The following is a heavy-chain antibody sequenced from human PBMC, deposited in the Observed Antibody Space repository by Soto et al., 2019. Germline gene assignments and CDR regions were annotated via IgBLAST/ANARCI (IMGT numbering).Heavy chain of an antibody. CDR1: GGSINSYY. V-gene: IGHV4-59*08. CDR3: ARQRRELPAYYIDY. Sequence: QVQLQESGPGLVKPSETLSLTCTVSGGSINSYYWSWIRQPPGKGLEWIGYIYYSGSTNYNPSLKSRVTXXVXTXXNQFSLKLRSVTAADTAVYYCARQRRELPAYYIDYWGQGTLVTVSP. J-gene: IGHJ4*02. CDR2: IYYSGST. D-gene: IGHD1-26*01.